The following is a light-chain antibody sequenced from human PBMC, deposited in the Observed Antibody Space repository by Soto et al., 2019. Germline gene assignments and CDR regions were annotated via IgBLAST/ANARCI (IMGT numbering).Light chain of an antibody. V-gene: IGKV1-5*01. Sequence: DIQMTQSPSTLSASVGDRVTITCRASQSISSWLAWYQQKPGKAPKLLIYDASSLESGVPSRFSGSGSGTDFTLTISSLQPEDVATYYCQNYNSAPYTFGPGTKVDI. CDR1: QSISSW. CDR2: DAS. CDR3: QNYNSAPYT. J-gene: IGKJ3*01.